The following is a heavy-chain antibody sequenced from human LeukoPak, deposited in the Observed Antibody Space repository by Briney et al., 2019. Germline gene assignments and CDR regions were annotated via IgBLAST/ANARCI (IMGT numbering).Heavy chain of an antibody. CDR2: IYYSGST. Sequence: PSETLSLTCTVSGGSISSHYWSWIRQPPGKGLEWIGYIYYSGSTNYNPSLKSRVTISVDTSKNQFSLKLSSVTAADTAVYYCASGVNYGYYYHYMDVWGKGTTVTVSS. D-gene: IGHD4-11*01. J-gene: IGHJ6*03. CDR1: GGSISSHY. CDR3: ASGVNYGYYYHYMDV. V-gene: IGHV4-59*11.